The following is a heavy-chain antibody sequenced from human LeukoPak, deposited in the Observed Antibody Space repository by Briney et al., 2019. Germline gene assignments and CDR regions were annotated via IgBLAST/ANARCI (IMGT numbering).Heavy chain of an antibody. J-gene: IGHJ4*02. CDR1: GFTFSTYA. D-gene: IGHD3-10*01. Sequence: GGSLRLSCAASGFTFSTYAMTWVRQAPGKGLEWVSLISGTGGSTYYADSVKGRFTISRDNSKNTLYLQMNSLRAEDTAVYYCAKDRHYYYGSGSLYYFDYWGQGTLVTVSS. CDR2: ISGTGGST. CDR3: AKDRHYYYGSGSLYYFDY. V-gene: IGHV3-23*01.